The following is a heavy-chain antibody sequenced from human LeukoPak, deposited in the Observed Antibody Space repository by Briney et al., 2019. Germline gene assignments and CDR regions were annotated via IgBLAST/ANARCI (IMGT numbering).Heavy chain of an antibody. J-gene: IGHJ4*02. CDR2: IRYDGSNK. Sequence: GGSLRLSCAASGFTFSSYWMSWVRQAPGKGLEWVAFIRYDGSNKYYADSVKGRFTISRDNSKNTLYLQMNSLRAEDTAVYYCAKDVRQEDTYYYDSSGYYFDYWGQGALVTVSS. V-gene: IGHV3-30*02. CDR1: GFTFSSYW. D-gene: IGHD3-22*01. CDR3: AKDVRQEDTYYYDSSGYYFDY.